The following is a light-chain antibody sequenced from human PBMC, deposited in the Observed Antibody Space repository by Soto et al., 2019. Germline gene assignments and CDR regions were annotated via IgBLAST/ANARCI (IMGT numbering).Light chain of an antibody. CDR3: QQHGSSPWM. J-gene: IGKJ1*01. CDR1: QSVSSH. V-gene: IGKV3-20*01. CDR2: GAS. Sequence: ERVMTQSPAALSVSPCERATLSFRASQSVSSHLAWYQQKPGQAPRLLIYGASSRAAGIPDRFSGSGSGTDFTLTISRLEPEDFAVYYCQQHGSSPWMFGQGTKVDIK.